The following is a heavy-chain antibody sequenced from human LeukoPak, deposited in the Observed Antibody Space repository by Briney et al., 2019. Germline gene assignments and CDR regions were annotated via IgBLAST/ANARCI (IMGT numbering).Heavy chain of an antibody. Sequence: GESLKISCKGSGFTFSSYWIGWVRQMPGKGLEWMGIIYPGDSDTRYSPSFQGQVTISADNSITTAYLQWSSLKASDTAMYYCARSAAARRGLHFDYWGQGTLVTISS. D-gene: IGHD6-6*01. V-gene: IGHV5-51*01. CDR2: IYPGDSDT. J-gene: IGHJ4*02. CDR3: ARSAAARRGLHFDY. CDR1: GFTFSSYW.